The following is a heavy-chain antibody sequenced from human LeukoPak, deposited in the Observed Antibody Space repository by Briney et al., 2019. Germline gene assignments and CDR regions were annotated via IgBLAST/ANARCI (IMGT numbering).Heavy chain of an antibody. CDR2: ISGSGGST. Sequence: GGSLRLSCAASGFTFSSYAMSWVRQAPGKGLEWVSAISGSGGSTYYADSVKGRFTISRDNSKNTLYLQMNSLRAEDTAVYYCAKDYPPMHSSSRGGSWFDPWGQGTLVTVSS. D-gene: IGHD6-13*01. V-gene: IGHV3-23*01. CDR3: AKDYPPMHSSSRGGSWFDP. CDR1: GFTFSSYA. J-gene: IGHJ5*02.